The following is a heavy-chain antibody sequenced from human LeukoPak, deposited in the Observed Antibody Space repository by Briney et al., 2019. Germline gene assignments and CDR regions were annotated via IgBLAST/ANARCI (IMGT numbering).Heavy chain of an antibody. CDR3: ARESSGWDLGYFQH. Sequence: GGSLRLSCAASGFTVSSNYMSWVRQAPGKGLEWVSVIYSGGSTYYADSVKGRFTISRDNSKNTLYLQMNSLRAEDTAVYYCARESSGWDLGYFQHWGQGTLVTVSS. J-gene: IGHJ1*01. V-gene: IGHV3-53*01. CDR1: GFTVSSNY. D-gene: IGHD6-19*01. CDR2: IYSGGST.